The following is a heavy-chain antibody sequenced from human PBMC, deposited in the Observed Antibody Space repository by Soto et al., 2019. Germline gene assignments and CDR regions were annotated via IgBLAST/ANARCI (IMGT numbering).Heavy chain of an antibody. Sequence: HLRLQESGPGQVKASETLSLTGSVSADSIRRDQYCWVWIRQPPGKGLAWIGTIYYSRRSYSNPSLKGRATVSVDTSEAQLSLSLNSVTAADTAVYYRARQNYVTTGFDSCGQRTLVSVSS. J-gene: IGHJ5*01. D-gene: IGHD3-16*01. CDR1: ADSIRRDQYC. V-gene: IGHV4-39*01. CDR2: IYYSRRS. CDR3: ARQNYVTTGFDS.